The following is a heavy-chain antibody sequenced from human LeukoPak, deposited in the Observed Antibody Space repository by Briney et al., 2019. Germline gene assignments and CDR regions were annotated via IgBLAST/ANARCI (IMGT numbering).Heavy chain of an antibody. CDR2: IIPIFGTA. D-gene: IGHD4-17*01. CDR3: ARDYGDYNWFDP. Sequence: ASVKVSCKASGGTFSSYAISWVRQAPGQGLEWMGGIIPIFGTANYAQKFQGRVTITADKSTSTAYMELSSLRSEDTAVYFCARDYGDYNWFDPWGQGTLVTVSS. CDR1: GGTFSSYA. J-gene: IGHJ5*02. V-gene: IGHV1-69*06.